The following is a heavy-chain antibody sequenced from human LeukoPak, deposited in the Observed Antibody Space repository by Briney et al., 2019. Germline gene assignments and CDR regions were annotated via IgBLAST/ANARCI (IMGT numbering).Heavy chain of an antibody. Sequence: GASVKVSCKASGYTFTSYGISWVRQAPGQGLEWMGWISAYNGNTNYAQKLQGRVTMTTDTSTSTAYMELRSLRSDDTAVYYCARDGRRYYYGSGSSYWYYFDYWGQGTLVTVSS. CDR3: ARDGRRYYYGSGSSYWYYFDY. V-gene: IGHV1-18*01. CDR1: GYTFTSYG. CDR2: ISAYNGNT. J-gene: IGHJ4*02. D-gene: IGHD3-10*01.